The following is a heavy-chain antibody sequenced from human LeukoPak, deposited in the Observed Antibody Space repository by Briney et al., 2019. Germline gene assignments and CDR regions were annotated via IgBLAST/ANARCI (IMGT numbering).Heavy chain of an antibody. CDR1: GFTFNSYA. CDR2: IGGGGGST. V-gene: IGHV3-23*01. CDR3: AKRGMTTIKEGFDY. J-gene: IGHJ4*02. D-gene: IGHD5-24*01. Sequence: GGSLRLSCAASGFTFNSYAMSWVRQAPGKGLEWVSAIGGGGGSTYYADSVKGRFTISRDNSKNTLYLQMNSPRAEDTAVYYCAKRGMTTIKEGFDYWGQGTLVTVSS.